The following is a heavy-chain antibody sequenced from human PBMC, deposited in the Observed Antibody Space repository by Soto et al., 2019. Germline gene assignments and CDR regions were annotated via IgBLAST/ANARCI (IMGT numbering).Heavy chain of an antibody. CDR3: ARVPYGSGSAWYFDL. Sequence: EVQLVESGGGLVKPGGSLRLSCAASGFTFSSCSMNWVRQAPGKGLEWVSSISGDSHYIYDADSVKGRFTISRDNAKNSLYLYINSLRAEDTAVYYCARVPYGSGSAWYFDLWGRGTLVTVSS. CDR2: ISGDSHYI. CDR1: GFTFSSCS. D-gene: IGHD6-19*01. V-gene: IGHV3-21*01. J-gene: IGHJ2*01.